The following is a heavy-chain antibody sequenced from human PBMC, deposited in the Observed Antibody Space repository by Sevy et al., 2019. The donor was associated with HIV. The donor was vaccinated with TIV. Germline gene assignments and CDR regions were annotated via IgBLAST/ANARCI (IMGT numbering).Heavy chain of an antibody. D-gene: IGHD5-18*01. CDR1: EFTFSNYA. CDR2: ISGSADAT. J-gene: IGHJ4*02. CDR3: VKEVSQYSYSDY. Sequence: GGSLRLSCAASEFTFSNYAMSWVRQTPGKGLEWVSAISGSADATYYTDSVKGRFTISRDNSKNTVYLQMNSLRAEDTAVYYCVKEVSQYSYSDYWGQGTLVTASS. V-gene: IGHV3-23*01.